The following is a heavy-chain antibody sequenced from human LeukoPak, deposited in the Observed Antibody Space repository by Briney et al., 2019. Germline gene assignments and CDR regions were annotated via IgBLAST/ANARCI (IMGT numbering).Heavy chain of an antibody. CDR3: AKDSSGRGYDGSGSIWAPREATFNYFDY. D-gene: IGHD3-10*01. V-gene: IGHV3-23*01. Sequence: PPGGSLRLSCVASGFTFSSYAMNWVRQAPGKGLEWVSAISGSGGSTYYADSVKGRFTISRDNSKNTLYLQMNSLRAEDTAVYYCAKDSSGRGYDGSGSIWAPREATFNYFDYWGQGTLVTVSS. CDR2: ISGSGGST. J-gene: IGHJ4*02. CDR1: GFTFSSYA.